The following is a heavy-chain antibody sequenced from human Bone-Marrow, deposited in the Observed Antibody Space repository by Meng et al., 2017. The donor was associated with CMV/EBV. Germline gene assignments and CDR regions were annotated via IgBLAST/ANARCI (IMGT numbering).Heavy chain of an antibody. D-gene: IGHD2-2*01. J-gene: IGHJ5*02. Sequence: GESLKISCAASGFTFSSYSMNWVRQAPGKGLEWVSSISSSSSYIYYADSVKGRFTISRDNFKNTLYLRMNSLRAEDTAVYYCARTGYCSSTSCRRRWFDPWGQGTLVTVSS. V-gene: IGHV3-21*01. CDR2: ISSSSSYI. CDR3: ARTGYCSSTSCRRRWFDP. CDR1: GFTFSSYS.